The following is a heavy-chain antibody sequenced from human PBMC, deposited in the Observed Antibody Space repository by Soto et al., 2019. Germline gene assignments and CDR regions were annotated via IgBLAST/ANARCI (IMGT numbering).Heavy chain of an antibody. Sequence: QVQLVQSGAEVKKPGASVKVSCKASGYTFTSYDINWVRQATGQGLEWMGWMNPNSGNTGYAQKFQGSVTMTRNTSISTAYMELSSLRSEDTAVYYCARVRCSGGSCYSRWFDPWGQGTLVTVSS. CDR3: ARVRCSGGSCYSRWFDP. CDR2: MNPNSGNT. D-gene: IGHD2-15*01. CDR1: GYTFTSYD. V-gene: IGHV1-8*01. J-gene: IGHJ5*02.